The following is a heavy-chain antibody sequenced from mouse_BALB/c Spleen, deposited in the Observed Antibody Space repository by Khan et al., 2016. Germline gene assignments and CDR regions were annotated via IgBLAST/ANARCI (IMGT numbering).Heavy chain of an antibody. CDR3: ARRGGNYWYFDV. J-gene: IGHJ1*01. CDR1: GYTFSSYW. CDR2: ILPGSGST. D-gene: IGHD1-1*01. V-gene: IGHV1-9*01. Sequence: QVQLQQSGAELMKPGASVKISCKATGYTFSSYWIEWVKQRPGHGLEWIGEILPGSGSTNYNEKLKGKATFTAETSSNTAYMQLSSLTSEDSDVYYCARRGGNYWYFDVWGAGTTVTVSS.